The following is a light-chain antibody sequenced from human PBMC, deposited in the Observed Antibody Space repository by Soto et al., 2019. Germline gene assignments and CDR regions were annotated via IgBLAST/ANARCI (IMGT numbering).Light chain of an antibody. CDR3: QQYGSSPYT. J-gene: IGKJ2*01. CDR2: GAS. CDR1: QSVSSSY. Sequence: EIVLTQSPGTLCLSPGERATLXSMPSQSVSSSYLAWYQQKPGQAPRLLIYGASSRATGIPDRFSGSGSGTDFTLTISRLEPEDFAVYYCQQYGSSPYTFGQGTKVDIK. V-gene: IGKV3-20*01.